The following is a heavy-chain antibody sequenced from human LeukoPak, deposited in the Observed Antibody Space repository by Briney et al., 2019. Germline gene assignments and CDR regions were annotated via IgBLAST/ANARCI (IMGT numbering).Heavy chain of an antibody. CDR1: GFTFSGSA. J-gene: IGHJ5*02. CDR3: TRRAYDSSGYYPFRFDP. D-gene: IGHD3-22*01. Sequence: LPGGSLRLSCAASGFTFSGSAMHWVRQASGKGLEWVGRIRSKANSYATAYAASVKGRFTISRDDSKNTAYLQMNSLKTEDTAVYYCTRRAYDSSGYYPFRFDPWGQGTLVTVSS. CDR2: IRSKANSYAT. V-gene: IGHV3-73*01.